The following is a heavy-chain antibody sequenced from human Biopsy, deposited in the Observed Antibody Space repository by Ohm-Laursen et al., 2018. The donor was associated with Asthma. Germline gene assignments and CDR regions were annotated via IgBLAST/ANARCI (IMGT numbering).Heavy chain of an antibody. CDR3: ANYGDGSS. J-gene: IGHJ4*02. Sequence: TLSLTCIVSYGSITSGGYYWTWIRQHPGKGLEWIGEIYHSGSTNYNPSLQSRVGISVDKSKNQFSLKVRSVTAADTAVYYCANYGDGSSWGQGTLVTVPS. V-gene: IGHV4-31*09. CDR2: IYHSGST. D-gene: IGHD4-17*01. CDR1: YGSITSGGYY.